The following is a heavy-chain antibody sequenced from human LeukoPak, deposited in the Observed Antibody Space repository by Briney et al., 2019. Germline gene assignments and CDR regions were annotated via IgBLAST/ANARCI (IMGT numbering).Heavy chain of an antibody. CDR3: ASSRAVGFRDDAFDI. CDR2: VYSGGST. J-gene: IGHJ3*02. D-gene: IGHD3-10*01. CDR1: ALTFSSFE. Sequence: GGSLRLSCEASALTFSSFEMTWVRQAPGKGLEWVSVVYSGGSTYYADSVKGRFTVSRDNSKNTLYLQMNSLRAEDTAVYYCASSRAVGFRDDAFDIWGQGTMVTVSS. V-gene: IGHV3-66*01.